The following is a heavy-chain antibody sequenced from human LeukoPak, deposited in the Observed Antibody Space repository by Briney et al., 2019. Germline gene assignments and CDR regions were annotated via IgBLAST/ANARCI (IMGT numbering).Heavy chain of an antibody. Sequence: GGSLRLSCAASGFTFSSYGMSWVRQAPGKGLEWVSTISGSGGSTHYADSVKGRFTISRDNSKNTLYLQMNSLRVEDTAVYNCAKGVGGTSEFDYWGQGTLVTVSS. V-gene: IGHV3-23*01. CDR1: GFTFSSYG. J-gene: IGHJ4*02. CDR2: ISGSGGST. CDR3: AKGVGGTSEFDY. D-gene: IGHD1-26*01.